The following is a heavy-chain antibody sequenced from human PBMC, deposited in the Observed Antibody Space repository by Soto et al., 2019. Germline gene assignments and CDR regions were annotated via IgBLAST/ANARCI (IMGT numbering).Heavy chain of an antibody. CDR3: ARMSIEGRGYSYGHRGMDV. CDR2: IDPSDSYT. J-gene: IGHJ6*02. D-gene: IGHD5-18*01. Sequence: GASLKISCKGSGYRFPSYWITWLRQMRGKGLVWMGRIDPSDSYTNYSPSFQGHVTISADKSISTAYLQWSSLKASDTAMYYCARMSIEGRGYSYGHRGMDVWGQGTTVTVSS. CDR1: GYRFPSYW. V-gene: IGHV5-10-1*01.